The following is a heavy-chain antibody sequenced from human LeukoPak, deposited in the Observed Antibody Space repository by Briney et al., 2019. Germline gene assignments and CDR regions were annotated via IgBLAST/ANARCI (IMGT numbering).Heavy chain of an antibody. V-gene: IGHV1-2*02. D-gene: IGHD1-26*01. CDR1: GYTFTGHY. CDR3: ARGYALYSGRYIDFDY. CDR2: INPNNGGT. J-gene: IGHJ4*02. Sequence: GASVKVPCKASGYTFTGHYMHWVRQDPGQGLEWMGGINPNNGGTNYAQKFQGRVTMTRDTSISTAYMELSRLRSDDTAVYYCARGYALYSGRYIDFDYWGQGTLVTVSS.